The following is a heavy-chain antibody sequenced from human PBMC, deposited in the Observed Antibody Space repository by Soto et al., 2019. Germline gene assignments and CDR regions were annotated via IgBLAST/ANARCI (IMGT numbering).Heavy chain of an antibody. D-gene: IGHD5-12*01. Sequence: SETLSLTCTVSGDSMRSDYWSWIRQPPGKGLEWIGYIYYSGNTYYNPSLKSRATISIDTPKKQFSLKLSSVTAADTAVYFCARDVDKGCRYNWFDPWGRGTLVAVS. CDR3: ARDVDKGCRYNWFDP. V-gene: IGHV4-59*01. CDR2: IYYSGNT. CDR1: GDSMRSDY. J-gene: IGHJ5*02.